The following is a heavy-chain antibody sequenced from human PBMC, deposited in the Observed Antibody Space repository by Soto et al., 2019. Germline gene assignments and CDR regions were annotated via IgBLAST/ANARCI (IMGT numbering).Heavy chain of an antibody. CDR1: GGSISSSHW. J-gene: IGHJ3*01. CDR3: ARVVLTITRGAFDA. V-gene: IGHV4-4*02. Sequence: QVQLQESGPGLVKPSGTLSLTCAVSGGSISSSHWWTWVRQSPGKGLEYIGEISHSGTSNSNPSLKGRVTLAVDKSKIHFSLTLTSVTAADTAVYYCARVVLTITRGAFDAWGQGTLVIVSS. CDR2: ISHSGTS. D-gene: IGHD3-9*01.